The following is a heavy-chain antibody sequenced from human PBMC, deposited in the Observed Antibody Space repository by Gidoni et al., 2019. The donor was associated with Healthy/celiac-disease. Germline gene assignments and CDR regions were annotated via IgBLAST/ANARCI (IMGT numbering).Heavy chain of an antibody. CDR1: GGSVSSGSYY. D-gene: IGHD5-18*01. J-gene: IGHJ3*02. V-gene: IGHV4-61*01. CDR3: ARDRRGVQLLSYPDAFDI. CDR2: IYYSGST. Sequence: QVQLQASGPGLVKPSETLSLTCTVSGGSVSSGSYYWSWIRQPPGKGLEWIGYIYYSGSTNYNPSLKSRVTISVDTSKNQFSLKLSSVTAADTAVYYCARDRRGVQLLSYPDAFDIWGQGTMVTVSS.